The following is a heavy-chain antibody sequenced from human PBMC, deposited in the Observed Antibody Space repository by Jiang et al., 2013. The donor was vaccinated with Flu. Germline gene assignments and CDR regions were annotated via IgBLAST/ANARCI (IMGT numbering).Heavy chain of an antibody. J-gene: IGHJ4*02. V-gene: IGHV5-51*01. D-gene: IGHD2-15*01. Sequence: GAEVKKPGESLKISCKGSGYSFTSYWIGWVRQMPGKGLEWMGIIYPGDSDTRYSPSFQGQVTISADKSISTAYLQWSSLRASDTAMYYCARQGTTYSRGTYYSPGYFDYWGQGTLVTVSA. CDR3: ARQGTTYSRGTYYSPGYFDY. CDR2: IYPGDSDT. CDR1: GYSFTSYW.